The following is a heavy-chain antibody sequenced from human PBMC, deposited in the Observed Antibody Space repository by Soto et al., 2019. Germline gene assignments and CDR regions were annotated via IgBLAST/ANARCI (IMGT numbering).Heavy chain of an antibody. Sequence: SETLSLTCTVSGDSITNSNYYLIWFRQPPGKGLEWIASIYYIGSTYYNPSLKIRVTISVETSNSQSSLKLSSVTASGTAVYYCARERYGDSPFDYWGQGTVFTVSS. V-gene: IGHV4-39*07. D-gene: IGHD4-17*01. CDR2: IYYIGST. CDR3: ARERYGDSPFDY. CDR1: GDSITNSNYY. J-gene: IGHJ4*02.